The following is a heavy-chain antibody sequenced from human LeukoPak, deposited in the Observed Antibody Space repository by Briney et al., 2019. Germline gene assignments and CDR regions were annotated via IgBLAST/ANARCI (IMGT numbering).Heavy chain of an antibody. CDR1: GGSISSYY. V-gene: IGHV4-39*01. J-gene: IGHJ4*02. CDR2: IYYSGST. D-gene: IGHD3-22*01. Sequence: SETLSLTCTVSGGSISSYYWGWIRQPPGKGLEWIGSIYYSGSTYYNPSLKSRVTISVDTSKNQFSLKLSSVTAADTAVYYCARFRGESVYDTDYWGQGTLVTVSS. CDR3: ARFRGESVYDTDY.